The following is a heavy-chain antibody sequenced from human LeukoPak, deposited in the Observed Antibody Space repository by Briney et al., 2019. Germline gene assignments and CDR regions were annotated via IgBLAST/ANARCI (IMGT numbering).Heavy chain of an antibody. J-gene: IGHJ4*02. Sequence: PSETLSLTCAVYGGSFSGYYWSWIRQPPGKGLEWIGYIYYSGSTNYNPSLKSRVTISVDTSKNQFSLKLSSVTAADTAVYYCANEAPGVGIAAAGYFDYWGQGTLVTVSS. CDR2: IYYSGST. V-gene: IGHV4-59*01. CDR3: ANEAPGVGIAAAGYFDY. CDR1: GGSFSGYY. D-gene: IGHD6-13*01.